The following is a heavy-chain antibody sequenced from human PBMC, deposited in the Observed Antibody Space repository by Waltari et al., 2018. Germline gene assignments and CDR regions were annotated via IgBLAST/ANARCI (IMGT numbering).Heavy chain of an antibody. CDR2: IIPIFGTA. J-gene: IGHJ6*03. D-gene: IGHD6-13*01. CDR3: ARERERAAAGPYYYYYYMDV. CDR1: GGTFSSYA. Sequence: QVQLVQSGAEVKKPGSSVKVSCKASGGTFSSYAISWVRQAPGQGLEWMGGIIPIFGTANYAQKFQGRVTITADKSTSTAYMELSSLRSEDTAVYYCARERERAAAGPYYYYYYMDVWGKGTTVTVSS. V-gene: IGHV1-69*14.